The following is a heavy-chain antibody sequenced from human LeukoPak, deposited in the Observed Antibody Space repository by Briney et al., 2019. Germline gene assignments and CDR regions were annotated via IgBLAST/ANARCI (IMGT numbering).Heavy chain of an antibody. CDR2: ISAYNGNT. CDR1: GGTFSSYA. D-gene: IGHD3-10*01. CDR3: ARVGLYYYGSGSSSAFDY. J-gene: IGHJ4*02. Sequence: APVKVSCKASGGTFSSYAISWVRQAPGQGLEWMGWISAYNGNTNYAQKLQGRVTMTTDTSTSTAYMELRSLRSDDTAVYYCARVGLYYYGSGSSSAFDYWGQGTLVTVSS. V-gene: IGHV1-18*01.